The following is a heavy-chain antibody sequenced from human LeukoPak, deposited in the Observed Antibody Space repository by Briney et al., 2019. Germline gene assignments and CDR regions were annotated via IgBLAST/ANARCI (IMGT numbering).Heavy chain of an antibody. V-gene: IGHV1-46*01. CDR1: GYTFTGYY. CDR3: ARDRVPMRFGELGAFDI. J-gene: IGHJ3*02. Sequence: ASVKVSCKASGYTFTGYYMHWVRQAPGQGLEWMGIINPSGGSTSYAQKFQGRVTMTRDTSTSTVYMELSSLRSEDTAVYYCARDRVPMRFGELGAFDIWGQGTMVTVSS. D-gene: IGHD3-10*01. CDR2: INPSGGST.